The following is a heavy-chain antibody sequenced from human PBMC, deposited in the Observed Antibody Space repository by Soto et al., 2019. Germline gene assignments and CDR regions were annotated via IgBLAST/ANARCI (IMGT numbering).Heavy chain of an antibody. Sequence: SEILSLTCTVSGGSISSYYWSWIRQPPGKGLEWIGYIYYSGSTNYNPSLKSRVTISVDTSKNQFSLKLSSVTAADTAVYYCAREAAAGRDWFDPWGQGTLVTVSS. V-gene: IGHV4-59*01. CDR2: IYYSGST. CDR1: GGSISSYY. CDR3: AREAAAGRDWFDP. D-gene: IGHD6-13*01. J-gene: IGHJ5*02.